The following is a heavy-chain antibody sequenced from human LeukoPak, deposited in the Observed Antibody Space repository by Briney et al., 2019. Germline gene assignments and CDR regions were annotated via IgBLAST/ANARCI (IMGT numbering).Heavy chain of an antibody. CDR1: GGSFSGYY. Sequence: SETLSLTCAVYGGSFSGYYWSWIRQPPGKGLEWIGEINHSGSTNYNPSLKSRVTISVDTSKNQFSLKLSSVTAADTAVYYCARGPSIAARAFDYWSQGTLVTVSS. J-gene: IGHJ4*02. V-gene: IGHV4-34*01. CDR2: INHSGST. D-gene: IGHD6-6*01. CDR3: ARGPSIAARAFDY.